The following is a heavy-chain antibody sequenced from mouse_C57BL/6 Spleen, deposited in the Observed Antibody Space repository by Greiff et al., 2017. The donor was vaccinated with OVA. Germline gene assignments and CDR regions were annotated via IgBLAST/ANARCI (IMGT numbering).Heavy chain of an antibody. D-gene: IGHD2-5*01. CDR1: GFSLTSYG. CDR3: AKNGYSTFRGAMDY. Sequence: QVQLQQSGPGLVQPSQSLSITCTVSGFSLTSYGVHWVRQSPGKGLEWLGVIWRGGSTDYNAAFMSRLSITKDNSKSQVFFKMNRLQADDTAIYYCAKNGYSTFRGAMDYWGQGTSVTVSS. J-gene: IGHJ4*01. CDR2: IWRGGST. V-gene: IGHV2-5*01.